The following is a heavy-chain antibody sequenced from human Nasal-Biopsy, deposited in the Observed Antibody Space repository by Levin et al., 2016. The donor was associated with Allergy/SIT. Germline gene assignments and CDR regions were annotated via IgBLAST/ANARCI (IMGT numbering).Heavy chain of an antibody. J-gene: IGHJ4*02. V-gene: IGHV3-7*05. Sequence: GGSLRLSCAASGFTFDDYGMSWVRQAPGKGLEWVANIKHDGSEMYYVDSVEGRFTTSRDNAKNSLYLQMNSLRAEDTAVYYCARDRWSITIFGVVTPHHFDYWGQGTRVTASS. CDR2: IKHDGSEM. D-gene: IGHD3-3*01. CDR1: GFTFDDYG. CDR3: ARDRWSITIFGVVTPHHFDY.